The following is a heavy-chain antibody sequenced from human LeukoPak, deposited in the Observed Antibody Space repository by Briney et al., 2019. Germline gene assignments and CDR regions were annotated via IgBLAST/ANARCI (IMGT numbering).Heavy chain of an antibody. CDR3: ARVPYYYDSSGYYYGMDV. Sequence: PSETLSLTCTVSGGSISSYYWSWIRQPPGKGLEWIGYIYYSGSTNYNPSLKRRVTISVDTSKTQFSLKLSSVTAADTAVYYCARVPYYYDSSGYYYGMDVWGQGTTVTVSS. CDR2: IYYSGST. D-gene: IGHD3-22*01. J-gene: IGHJ6*02. V-gene: IGHV4-59*08. CDR1: GGSISSYY.